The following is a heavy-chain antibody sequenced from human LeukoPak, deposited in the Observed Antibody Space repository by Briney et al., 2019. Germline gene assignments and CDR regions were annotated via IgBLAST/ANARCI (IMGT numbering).Heavy chain of an antibody. CDR2: IQYDGSNE. J-gene: IGHJ4*02. Sequence: PGGSLRLSCAASRFTFSSYGMHWVRQAPGKGLEWAAYIQYDGSNEQCADSVKGRFSISRDSSKNILYLQMNSLRAEDTALYYCAEGQDYNYDILTGFDYWGQGTLVTVSS. D-gene: IGHD3-9*01. CDR3: AEGQDYNYDILTGFDY. V-gene: IGHV3-30*02. CDR1: RFTFSSYG.